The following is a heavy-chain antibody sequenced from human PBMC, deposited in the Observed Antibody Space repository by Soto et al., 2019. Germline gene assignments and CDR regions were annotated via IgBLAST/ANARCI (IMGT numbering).Heavy chain of an antibody. D-gene: IGHD3-9*01. CDR3: ARDIERRGLTVQFDP. CDR2: IYYSGST. J-gene: IGHJ5*02. CDR1: GGSISSGGYY. Sequence: QVQLQESGPGLVKPSQTLSLTCTVSGGSISSGGYYWSWIRQPPGKGLEWIGYIYYSGSTYYNPSRKGRVTIPLDTSKNQSSLQLSYVPGADTDVYYCARDIERRGLTVQFDPWGQGTLVTVSS. V-gene: IGHV4-31*03.